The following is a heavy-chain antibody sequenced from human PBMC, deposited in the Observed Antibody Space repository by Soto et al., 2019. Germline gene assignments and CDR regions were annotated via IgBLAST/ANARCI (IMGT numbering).Heavy chain of an antibody. J-gene: IGHJ6*02. CDR1: GYTFTGYY. CDR3: ARAIAAAGAYYGMDV. CDR2: INPNSGGT. D-gene: IGHD6-13*01. Sequence: ASVKVSCKASGYTFTGYYMHWLRQAPGQGLEWMGWINPNSGGTNYAQKFQGWVTMTRDTSISTAYMELSRLRSDDTAVYYCARAIAAAGAYYGMDVWGQGTTVTVSS. V-gene: IGHV1-2*04.